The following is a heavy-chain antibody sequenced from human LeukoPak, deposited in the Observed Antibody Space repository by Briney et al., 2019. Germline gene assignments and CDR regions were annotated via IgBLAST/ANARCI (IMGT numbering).Heavy chain of an antibody. J-gene: IGHJ4*02. Sequence: GGSLRLSCAASGFTFSSYAMSWVRQAPGKGLEWVSAISGSGGSTYYADSVKGRFTISRDNSKNTLYLQMNSLRAEDTAVYYCAKDPFREQQVPLYYFDYWGQGTLVTVSS. CDR1: GFTFSSYA. D-gene: IGHD6-13*01. CDR3: AKDPFREQQVPLYYFDY. V-gene: IGHV3-23*01. CDR2: ISGSGGST.